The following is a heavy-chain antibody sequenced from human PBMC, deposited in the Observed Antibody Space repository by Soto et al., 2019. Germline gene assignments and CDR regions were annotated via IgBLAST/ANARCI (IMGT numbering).Heavy chain of an antibody. CDR3: AKGSTYSFYFDH. V-gene: IGHV3-23*01. D-gene: IGHD5-18*01. CDR2: IIGNSGTT. Sequence: GRYLRLSCVASGFSFSSYDMSWVRQAPGKGLEWVSFIIGNSGTTYYADSVKGRFTISRDNSKNTLYLQMSRLGAEDTAAYYCAKGSTYSFYFDHWGQGTLGTV. CDR1: GFSFSSYD. J-gene: IGHJ4*01.